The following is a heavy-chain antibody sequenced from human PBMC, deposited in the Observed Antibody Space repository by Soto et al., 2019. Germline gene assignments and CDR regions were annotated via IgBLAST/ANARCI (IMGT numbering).Heavy chain of an antibody. Sequence: SQTLALACGISGDSVSSNSAACNFIRQSPSRGLEWLGRTYYRSKWYNDYAVSVKSRITINPDTSKNQFSLQLNSVTPEDTAVYYCARENPASGMDVWGQGTTVTVSS. CDR2: TYYRSKWYN. CDR3: ARENPASGMDV. CDR1: GDSVSSNSAA. J-gene: IGHJ6*02. V-gene: IGHV6-1*01.